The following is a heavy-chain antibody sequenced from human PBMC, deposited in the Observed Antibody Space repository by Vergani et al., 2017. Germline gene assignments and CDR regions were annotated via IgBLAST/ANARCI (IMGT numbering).Heavy chain of an antibody. CDR2: IKSKTDGGTT. Sequence: EVQLVESGGGLVKPGGSLRLSCAASGFTFSNAWMSWVRQAPGKGLEWVGRIKSKTDGGTTDYAAPVKGRFTISRDNSKNTLYLQMNSLRAEDTAVYYCAKDRAELRFLEWLRPTSDAFDIWGQGTMVTVSS. CDR3: AKDRAELRFLEWLRPTSDAFDI. J-gene: IGHJ3*02. V-gene: IGHV3-15*01. CDR1: GFTFSNAW. D-gene: IGHD3-3*01.